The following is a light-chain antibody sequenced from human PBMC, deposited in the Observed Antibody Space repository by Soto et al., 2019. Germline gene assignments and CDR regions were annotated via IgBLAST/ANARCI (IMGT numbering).Light chain of an antibody. Sequence: IVIAVSLTTLSASVGDRITITCRVSQSISSYLNWYQQKPGKAPNLLIYAASRLQSGVPSRFSGSGSGTDFTLTISSLQPEDFATYYCQQSYSTPPVTFGGGTMVDI. J-gene: IGKJ4*01. CDR1: QSISSY. CDR2: AAS. CDR3: QQSYSTPPVT. V-gene: IGKV1-39*01.